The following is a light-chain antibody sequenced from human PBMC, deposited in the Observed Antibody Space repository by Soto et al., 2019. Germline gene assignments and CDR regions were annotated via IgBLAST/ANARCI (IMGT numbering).Light chain of an antibody. J-gene: IGLJ1*01. CDR1: SSDVGGYRY. V-gene: IGLV2-14*01. Sequence: QSALAQPASVSGSPGQSITISCTGTSSDVGGYRYVSWFQQHPGKAPKLMIYEVNNRPSGVSNRFSGSKSGNTASLTISGLQAEDEADYYCSSYTSSSNPYVFGNGTKVTVL. CDR2: EVN. CDR3: SSYTSSSNPYV.